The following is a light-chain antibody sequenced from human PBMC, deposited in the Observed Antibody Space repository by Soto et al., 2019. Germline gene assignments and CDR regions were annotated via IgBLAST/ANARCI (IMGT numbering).Light chain of an antibody. Sequence: EIVLTQSPGTLSLYPGERATLSCRASQSVSSSHLAWYQHKPGQAPRLLIYAASSRATGSPDRFSGSGSGTDFTLTISSLEPEDSAVYYCQQRHMWPITFGQGTRLEIK. CDR3: QQRHMWPIT. CDR1: QSVSSSH. CDR2: AAS. V-gene: IGKV3D-20*02. J-gene: IGKJ5*01.